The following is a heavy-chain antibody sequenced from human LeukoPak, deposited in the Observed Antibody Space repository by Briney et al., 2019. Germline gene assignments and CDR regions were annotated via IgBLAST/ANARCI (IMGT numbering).Heavy chain of an antibody. Sequence: ASVKVSCKASGYTFTGHYMHWVRQAPGQGLEWMGWINPNSGGTKYAQKFQGRVTLTRDTSISTAYMELSRLRCDDTAVYYCARSYDFWGGPPFDPWGQGTLVTVSS. CDR2: INPNSGGT. CDR3: ARSYDFWGGPPFDP. D-gene: IGHD3-3*01. J-gene: IGHJ5*02. CDR1: GYTFTGHY. V-gene: IGHV1-2*02.